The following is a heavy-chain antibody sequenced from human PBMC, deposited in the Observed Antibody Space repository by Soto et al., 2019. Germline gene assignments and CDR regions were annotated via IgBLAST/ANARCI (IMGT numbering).Heavy chain of an antibody. Sequence: EVQLVESGGGLVQPGGSLRLSCAASGFTFSDHYMDWVRQAPGKGLEWVGRTRNKANSYTTEYAASGKGRFTISRDDSKNSLYLQMNSLKTEDTAVYYCARYRGRVGLDYWGQGTLVTVSS. CDR2: TRNKANSYTT. V-gene: IGHV3-72*01. CDR3: ARYRGRVGLDY. CDR1: GFTFSDHY. D-gene: IGHD3-16*01. J-gene: IGHJ4*02.